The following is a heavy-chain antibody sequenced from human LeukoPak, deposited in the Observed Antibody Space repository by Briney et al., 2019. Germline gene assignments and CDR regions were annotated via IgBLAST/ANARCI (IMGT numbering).Heavy chain of an antibody. Sequence: PSETLSLTCTVSGGSISAYYWSWIRQPPGKGLEWIGYISYSGSTNFNPSLKSRVTISLDTSKNQFSLKLSSVTAADTAVYYCARDLAGGNPRYYDLCGRGPLVTVSS. CDR1: GGSISAYY. CDR2: ISYSGST. CDR3: ARDLAGGNPRYYDL. D-gene: IGHD4-23*01. J-gene: IGHJ2*01. V-gene: IGHV4-59*01.